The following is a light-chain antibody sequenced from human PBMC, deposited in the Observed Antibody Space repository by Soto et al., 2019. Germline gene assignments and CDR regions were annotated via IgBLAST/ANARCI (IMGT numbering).Light chain of an antibody. Sequence: QSVLTQPASVSGSPGQSITISCTGTSSDVGGYNYVSWYQQHPGKAPKLMIYEVINRPSGVSNRFSGSKSGNTASLTISGVQAEDEADYYCSSYTSSSTVVFGGGTKVTV. CDR1: SSDVGGYNY. CDR3: SSYTSSSTVV. CDR2: EVI. J-gene: IGLJ2*01. V-gene: IGLV2-14*01.